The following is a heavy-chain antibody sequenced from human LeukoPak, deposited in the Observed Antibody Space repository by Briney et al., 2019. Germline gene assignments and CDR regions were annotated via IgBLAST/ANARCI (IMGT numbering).Heavy chain of an antibody. CDR2: ISAYNGNT. Sequence: ASVNVSCKASCYTFTSYGISWVRQAPGQGLEWMGWISAYNGNTNYAKKLQGRLTMTTDTSTSTAYMELRSLRSDDTAVYYCARWLIAAAGTLTPHWFDPWGQGTLVTVSS. CDR3: ARWLIAAAGTLTPHWFDP. V-gene: IGHV1-18*01. CDR1: CYTFTSYG. D-gene: IGHD6-13*01. J-gene: IGHJ5*02.